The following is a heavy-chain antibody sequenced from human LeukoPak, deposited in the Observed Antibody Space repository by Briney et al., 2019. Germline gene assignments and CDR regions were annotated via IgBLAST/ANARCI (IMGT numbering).Heavy chain of an antibody. Sequence: GGSLRLSCVASGFTFGNYAIHWVRQAPGKGLEYVSGISSNGGSTDYANSVKGRFTISRDNSKNTLYLQMGSLRAEDMAVYYCASGQTMPPDYLDYWGQGTLVTVSS. D-gene: IGHD1/OR15-1a*01. J-gene: IGHJ4*02. V-gene: IGHV3-64*01. CDR1: GFTFGNYA. CDR3: ASGQTMPPDYLDY. CDR2: ISSNGGST.